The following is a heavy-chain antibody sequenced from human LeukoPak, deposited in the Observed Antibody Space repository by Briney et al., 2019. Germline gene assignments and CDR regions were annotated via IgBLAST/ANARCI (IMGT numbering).Heavy chain of an antibody. Sequence: AASVKASCKASGYAFTSYHIHWMRQAPGQGLGWMGIIIPSSGSTTYAQKFQGRVTMTRNTSTSTVYMELSSLTSDDTAVYFCARSDYNDYRGLGFWGQGTLVTVSS. D-gene: IGHD4-11*01. CDR2: IIPSSGST. CDR1: GYAFTSYH. V-gene: IGHV1-46*01. J-gene: IGHJ4*02. CDR3: ARSDYNDYRGLGF.